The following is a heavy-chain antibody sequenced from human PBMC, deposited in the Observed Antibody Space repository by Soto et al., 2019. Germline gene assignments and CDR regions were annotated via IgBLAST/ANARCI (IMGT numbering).Heavy chain of an antibody. CDR1: GGSISTGVYS. CDR2: INHSGST. V-gene: IGHV4-30-2*01. J-gene: IGHJ6*02. CDR3: ARGHYRSAMDV. Sequence: SETLSLTCDVSGGSISTGVYSWNWIRQPPGKGLEWVGYINHSGSTYDNPSLKSRVTMSVNRSKNQFSLNLTSVTAADTAVYFCARGHYRSAMDVWGQGTTVTVSS.